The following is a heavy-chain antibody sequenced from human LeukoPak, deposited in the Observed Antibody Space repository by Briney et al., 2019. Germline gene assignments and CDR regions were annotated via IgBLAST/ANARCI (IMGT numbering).Heavy chain of an antibody. CDR3: ARDLTGSDAFDI. D-gene: IGHD1-26*01. CDR2: IYHSGST. V-gene: IGHV4-38-2*02. J-gene: IGHJ3*02. CDR1: GYPISSGCY. Sequence: SETLSLTCTVSGYPISSGCYWGWIRQPPGKGLEWIGSIYHSGSTYYNPSLKSRVTISVDTSKNQFSLKLSSVTAADTAVYYCARDLTGSDAFDIWGQGTMVTVSS.